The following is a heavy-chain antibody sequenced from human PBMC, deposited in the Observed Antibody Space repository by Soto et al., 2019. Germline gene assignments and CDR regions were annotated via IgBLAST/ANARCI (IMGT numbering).Heavy chain of an antibody. V-gene: IGHV4-59*12. Sequence: SETLSLTCTVSGGSISSYYWSWIRQSPGKGLEWIGYIYYSGSTKYKPSLMSRVTISIDTSKNQISLKLSSVTAADTAVYYCRGSGDQNYFYYMDVWGTGTTVT. D-gene: IGHD2-21*02. CDR2: IYYSGST. CDR3: RGSGDQNYFYYMDV. J-gene: IGHJ6*03. CDR1: GGSISSYY.